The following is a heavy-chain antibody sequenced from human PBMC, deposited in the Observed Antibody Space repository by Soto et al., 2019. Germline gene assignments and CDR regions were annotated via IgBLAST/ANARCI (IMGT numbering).Heavy chain of an antibody. J-gene: IGHJ6*02. CDR2: IYYSGST. V-gene: IGHV4-30-4*02. Sequence: SETLSLTCTVSGGSISSGDYYWSWIRQPPGKGLEWIVYIYYSGSTYYNPSLKSRVTISVDTSKNQFSLKLSSVTAADTAVYYCASRALTPHLYYGMDVWGQGTTVTVSS. D-gene: IGHD3-9*01. CDR1: GGSISSGDYY. CDR3: ASRALTPHLYYGMDV.